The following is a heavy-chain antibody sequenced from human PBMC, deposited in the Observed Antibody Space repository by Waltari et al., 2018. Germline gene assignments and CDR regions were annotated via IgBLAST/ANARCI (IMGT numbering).Heavy chain of an antibody. D-gene: IGHD3-10*01. V-gene: IGHV3-11*01. J-gene: IGHJ4*02. CDR2: ISGPGTAK. CDR3: ARANYGPDY. CDR1: GFTFTDYY. Sequence: QVQLVETGGGLVRPGGSLRLSCAASGFTFTDYYMSWLRQTPEKGLDWLSYISGPGTAKHYADSVKGRFTISRDNAKNSLFLQMNSLRADDTAVYYCARANYGPDYWGQGTLVTVSS.